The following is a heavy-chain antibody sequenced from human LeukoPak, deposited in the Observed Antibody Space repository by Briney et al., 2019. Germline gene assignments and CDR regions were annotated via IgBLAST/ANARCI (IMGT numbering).Heavy chain of an antibody. CDR1: GGSITSTNY. D-gene: IGHD1-26*01. CDR3: SRESGPFSPFGH. J-gene: IGHJ4*02. Sequence: SGTLSLTCGVSGGSITSTNYWSWVRQPPGQGLEWIGEISLSGYTGFNPSLRSRVTTSLDESKNHLSLNLASVTAADTAVYYCSRESGPFSPFGHWGQGILVTVTS. CDR2: ISLSGYT. V-gene: IGHV4-4*02.